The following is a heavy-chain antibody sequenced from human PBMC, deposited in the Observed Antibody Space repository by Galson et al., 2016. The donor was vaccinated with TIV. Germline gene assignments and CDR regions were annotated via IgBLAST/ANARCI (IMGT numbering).Heavy chain of an antibody. Sequence: LTCAVSGYSITSGYYWGWIRQSPGKGLEWIGSIYQSGSTYYNPSLKSRVTISIDTSKNQFSLKLTSVTAADTAVYYCAGHSLWFGELGGFDYWGQGTLVTVSS. CDR2: IYQSGST. J-gene: IGHJ4*02. D-gene: IGHD3-10*01. V-gene: IGHV4-38-2*01. CDR1: GYSITSGYY. CDR3: AGHSLWFGELGGFDY.